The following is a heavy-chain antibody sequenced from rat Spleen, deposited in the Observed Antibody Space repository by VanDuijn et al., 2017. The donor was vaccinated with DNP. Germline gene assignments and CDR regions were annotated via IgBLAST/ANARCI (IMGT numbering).Heavy chain of an antibody. Sequence: EVKLVESGGGLVQPGRSLKLACAASGFNFNDYWMGWVRQAPTKGLEWVASISTTWNTYYRDSVKGRFTISRDDAKSSLHLQMDSLRSEDTATYYCAKHDWDYWGQGVMVTVSS. CDR1: GFNFNDYW. CDR2: ISTTWNT. CDR3: AKHDWDY. J-gene: IGHJ2*01. V-gene: IGHV5-25*01. D-gene: IGHD1-7*01.